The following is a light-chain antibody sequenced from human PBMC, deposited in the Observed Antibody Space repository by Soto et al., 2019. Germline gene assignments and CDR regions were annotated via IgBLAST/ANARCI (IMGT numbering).Light chain of an antibody. CDR1: QSVSSN. V-gene: IGKV3-15*01. J-gene: IGKJ1*01. CDR3: QQYNNWGP. Sequence: EIVMTQSPATLSVSPGERATLSCRASQSVSSNLAWYQQKPGQAPRLLIYGASTRATGIPARFSGSGSGTEFTLTISSLQSEDFAVYYSQQYNNWGPFGQGTKVEIK. CDR2: GAS.